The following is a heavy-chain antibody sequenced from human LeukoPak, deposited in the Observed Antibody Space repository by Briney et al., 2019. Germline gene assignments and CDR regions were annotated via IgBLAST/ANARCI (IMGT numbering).Heavy chain of an antibody. J-gene: IGHJ3*02. CDR3: AKVGGRPWELSPHAFDI. CDR2: IRYDGSNK. V-gene: IGHV3-30*02. Sequence: GGSLRLSCAASGFTFTSYGMHWVRQAPGKGLEWVAFIRYDGSNKYYADSVKGRFTISRDNSKNTLYLQMNSLRAEDTAVYYCAKVGGRPWELSPHAFDIWGQGTMVTASS. D-gene: IGHD1-26*01. CDR1: GFTFTSYG.